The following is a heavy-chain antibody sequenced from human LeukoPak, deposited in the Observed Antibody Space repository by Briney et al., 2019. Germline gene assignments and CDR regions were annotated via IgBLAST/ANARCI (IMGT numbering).Heavy chain of an antibody. Sequence: PLETLSLTCTVSGGSISSSSYYWGWIRQPPGKGLEWIGSIYYSGSTYYNPSLKSRVTISVDTSKNQFSLKLSSVTAADTAVYYCARAVVGATGPLYWGQGTLVTVSS. V-gene: IGHV4-39*07. CDR3: ARAVVGATGPLY. J-gene: IGHJ4*02. CDR1: GGSISSSSYY. CDR2: IYYSGST. D-gene: IGHD1-26*01.